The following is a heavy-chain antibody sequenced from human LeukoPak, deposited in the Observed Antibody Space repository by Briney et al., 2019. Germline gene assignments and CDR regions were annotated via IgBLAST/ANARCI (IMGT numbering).Heavy chain of an antibody. J-gene: IGHJ4*02. V-gene: IGHV3-21*01. D-gene: IGHD3-16*01. CDR1: GFTFSSYS. CDR3: ARSEGARFDY. Sequence: GGSLRLSCAASGFTFSSYSMNWVRQAPGKGLEWVTSISSSSSYIYYADSVKGRFTISRDNAKNSLYLQMNSLRAEDTAVYYCARSEGARFDYWGQGTLVTVSS. CDR2: ISSSSSYI.